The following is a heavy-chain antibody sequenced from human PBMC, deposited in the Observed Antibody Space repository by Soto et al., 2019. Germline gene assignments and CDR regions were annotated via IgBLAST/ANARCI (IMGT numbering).Heavy chain of an antibody. D-gene: IGHD2-2*02. V-gene: IGHV3-23*01. CDR1: GFTFSSYA. CDR3: AKVGGTSHPPIPVDY. J-gene: IGHJ4*02. Sequence: PGGSLRLSCAAPGFTFSSYAMSWVRQAPGKGLERVSAISGSGGSTYYADSVKGRFTISRDNSKNTLYLQMNSLRAEDTAVYYCAKVGGTSHPPIPVDYWGQGTLVTVSS. CDR2: ISGSGGST.